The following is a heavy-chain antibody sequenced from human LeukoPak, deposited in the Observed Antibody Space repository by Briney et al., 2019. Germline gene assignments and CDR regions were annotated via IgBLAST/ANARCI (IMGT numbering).Heavy chain of an antibody. D-gene: IGHD2-2*01. CDR3: ARANRPSTFDY. V-gene: IGHV1-3*03. Sequence: ASVKVSCKASGYTFTGYYMHWVRQAPGQGLEWMGWINAGNGNTKYSQEFQGRVTITRDTSASTAYMELSSLRSEDMAVYYCARANRPSTFDYWGQGTLVTVSS. CDR2: INAGNGNT. J-gene: IGHJ4*02. CDR1: GYTFTGYY.